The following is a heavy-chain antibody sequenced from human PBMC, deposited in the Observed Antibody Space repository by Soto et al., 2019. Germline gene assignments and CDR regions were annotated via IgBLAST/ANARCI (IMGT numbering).Heavy chain of an antibody. J-gene: IGHJ3*02. CDR1: GFTFSSYG. D-gene: IGHD4-17*01. CDR2: IWYGGSNK. V-gene: IGHV3-33*01. Sequence: GVLRLSCAPSGFTFSSYGMHWARQAPGKGLEWVAVIWYGGSNKVYADSVKGRFTISRDNSKNTLYLQMNSLRAEDTAVYYCARDLSGDYGALDTWGQGTMVTVSS. CDR3: ARDLSGDYGALDT.